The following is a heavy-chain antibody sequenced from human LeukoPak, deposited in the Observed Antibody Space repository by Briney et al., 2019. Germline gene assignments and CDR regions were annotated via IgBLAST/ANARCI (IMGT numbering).Heavy chain of an antibody. CDR1: GGTFSSYA. Sequence: SVKVSCKASGGTFSSYAISWVRQAPGQGLEWMGRTIPILGIANYAQKFQGRVTITADKSTSTAYMELSSLRSEDTAVYYCARVRGRYYYDSSAGFLDYWGQGTLVTVSS. CDR3: ARVRGRYYYDSSAGFLDY. CDR2: TIPILGIA. V-gene: IGHV1-69*04. J-gene: IGHJ4*02. D-gene: IGHD3-22*01.